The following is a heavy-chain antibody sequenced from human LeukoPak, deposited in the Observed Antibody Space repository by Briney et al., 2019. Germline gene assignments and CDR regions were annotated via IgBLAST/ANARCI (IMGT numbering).Heavy chain of an antibody. J-gene: IGHJ6*03. CDR2: IYTSGGT. CDR3: ARVNYYYYYMDV. V-gene: IGHV4-4*07. Sequence: SETLSLTCTVSGGSISNYYWSWIRQPAGKGLEWIGRIYTSGGTSYNPSLNSRVTMSVDTSKKQFSLELSSVTAADTAVYYCARVNYYYYYMDVWGKGTTVTISS. CDR1: GGSISNYY.